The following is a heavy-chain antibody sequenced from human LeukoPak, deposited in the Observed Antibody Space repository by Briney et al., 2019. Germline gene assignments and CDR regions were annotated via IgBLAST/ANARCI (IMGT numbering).Heavy chain of an antibody. Sequence: PGGSLRLSCAASRFNVNDYWMHWVRQAPGKGLEYVSTISSNGGSTYYADSVKGRFTISRDNSKNTLYLQMSSLRAEDTAVYYCVKGSSGWYEGYFDYWGQGTLVTVSS. CDR2: ISSNGGST. CDR1: RFNVNDYW. J-gene: IGHJ4*02. D-gene: IGHD6-19*01. CDR3: VKGSSGWYEGYFDY. V-gene: IGHV3-64D*09.